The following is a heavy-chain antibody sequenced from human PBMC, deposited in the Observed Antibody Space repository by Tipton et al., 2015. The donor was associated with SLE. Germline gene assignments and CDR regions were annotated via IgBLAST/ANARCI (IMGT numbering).Heavy chain of an antibody. CDR2: IYYSGST. J-gene: IGHJ4*02. CDR1: GGSISSYY. CDR3: AREDTAMADY. D-gene: IGHD5-18*01. V-gene: IGHV4-59*12. Sequence: TLSLTCTVSGGSISSYYWSWIRQPPGKGLEWIGYIYYSGSTYYNPSLKSRVTISVDTSKNQLSLKLSSVTAADTAVNYCAREDTAMADYWGQGTLVTVSS.